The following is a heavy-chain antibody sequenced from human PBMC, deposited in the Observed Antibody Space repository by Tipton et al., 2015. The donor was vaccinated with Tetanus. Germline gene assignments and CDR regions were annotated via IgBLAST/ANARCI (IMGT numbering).Heavy chain of an antibody. Sequence: SLRLCCAASGFTFSRFWMTWGRQAPGKGLEWVANINEDGSGNYYVDSVKGRFTISRDNAGNSLFLQMNSLRVEDTAVYYCARSIAVSGYYYYGMDVWGQGTTVTVSS. CDR3: ARSIAVSGYYYYGMDV. V-gene: IGHV3-7*01. CDR1: GFTFSRFW. J-gene: IGHJ6*02. CDR2: INEDGSGN. D-gene: IGHD6-19*01.